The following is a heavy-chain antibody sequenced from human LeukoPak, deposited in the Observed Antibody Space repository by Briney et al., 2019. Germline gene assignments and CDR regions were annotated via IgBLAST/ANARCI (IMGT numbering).Heavy chain of an antibody. D-gene: IGHD3-10*02. CDR2: ISSTSSDI. CDR1: GFTFSTYD. CDR3: AELGITMIGGV. Sequence: GGSLRLSCAASGFTFSTYDMNWVRQAPGKGLEWVSSISSTSSDINYADSVRGRFTISRDNAKNSLYLQMNSLRAEDTAVYYCAELGITMIGGVWGKGTTVTISS. V-gene: IGHV3-21*01. J-gene: IGHJ6*04.